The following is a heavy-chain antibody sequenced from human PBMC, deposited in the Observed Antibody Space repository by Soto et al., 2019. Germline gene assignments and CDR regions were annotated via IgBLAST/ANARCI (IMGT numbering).Heavy chain of an antibody. CDR3: ARDLGYYDFWSGYPPAFDI. J-gene: IGHJ3*02. CDR1: GGSISSYY. D-gene: IGHD3-3*01. Sequence: SETLSLTCTVSGGSISSYYWSWIRRPPGKGLEWIGYIYYSGSTNYNPSLKSRVTISVDTSKNQFSLKLSSVTAADTAVYYCARDLGYYDFWSGYPPAFDIWGQGTMVTVSS. CDR2: IYYSGST. V-gene: IGHV4-59*01.